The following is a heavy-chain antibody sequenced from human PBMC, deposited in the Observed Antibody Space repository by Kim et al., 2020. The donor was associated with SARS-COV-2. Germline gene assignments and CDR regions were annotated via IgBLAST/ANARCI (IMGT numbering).Heavy chain of an antibody. CDR2: IYNTGST. Sequence: SETLSLTCTVSGGSNNAYYWTWIRQPPGKGLEWIGYIYNTGSTNYNPSLKSRVTISGDTSRNQFSLKLSSVTTADTAVYYCARRDYNSDWHYFDYWGQGTLVTVSS. V-gene: IGHV4-59*01. CDR3: ARRDYNSDWHYFDY. D-gene: IGHD6-19*01. J-gene: IGHJ4*02. CDR1: GGSNNAYY.